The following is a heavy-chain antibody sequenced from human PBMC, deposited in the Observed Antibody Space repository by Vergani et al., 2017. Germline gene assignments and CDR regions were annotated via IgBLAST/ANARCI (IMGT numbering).Heavy chain of an antibody. J-gene: IGHJ5*02. CDR3: AKGSCSSTSCYNWFDP. CDR1: GFTFSSYA. V-gene: IGHV3-23*01. Sequence: EVQLLESGGGLVQPGGSLRLSCAASGFTFSSYAMSWVRQAPGKGLEWVSAISGSGGSTYYADSVKGRFTISRDNSKNTLYLQMNSLRAEDTAVYYCAKGSCSSTSCYNWFDPWGQGTLVTGSS. D-gene: IGHD2-2*01. CDR2: ISGSGGST.